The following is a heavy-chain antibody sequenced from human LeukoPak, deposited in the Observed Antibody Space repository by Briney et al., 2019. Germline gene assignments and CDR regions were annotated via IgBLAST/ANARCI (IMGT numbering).Heavy chain of an antibody. J-gene: IGHJ6*03. CDR2: IYVTGT. CDR3: ARHIGGGIEDMDV. CDR1: GASFESHY. D-gene: IGHD3-16*02. Sequence: PSETLSLTCNVSGASFESHYWSWIRQSPGKGLEWIGYIYVTGTRYNPYLQSRVTISVDRSRNQFFLKMSSVTAADTAVYYCARHIGGGIEDMDVWGKGTKVIVSS. V-gene: IGHV4-59*08.